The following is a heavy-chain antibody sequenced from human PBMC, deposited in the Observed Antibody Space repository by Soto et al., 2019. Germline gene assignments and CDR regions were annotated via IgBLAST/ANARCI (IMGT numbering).Heavy chain of an antibody. Sequence: QLQLQESGPGLVKPSETLSLTCTVSGGSISSSSYYWGWMRQPPGKGLEWIGSIYYSGSTYYNPSLKSRVTISVDTSKNQFSLKLSSVTAADTAVYYCARHRGYSYGYTYYYFDYWGQGTLVTVSS. D-gene: IGHD5-18*01. CDR3: ARHRGYSYGYTYYYFDY. CDR1: GGSISSSSYY. J-gene: IGHJ4*02. V-gene: IGHV4-39*01. CDR2: IYYSGST.